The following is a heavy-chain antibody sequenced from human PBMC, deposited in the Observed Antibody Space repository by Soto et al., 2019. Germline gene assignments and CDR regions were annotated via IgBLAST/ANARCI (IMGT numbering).Heavy chain of an antibody. D-gene: IGHD5-18*01. CDR1: GGTFGNHA. V-gene: IGHV1-69*01. CDR2: IIRVLGVG. Sequence: QVQLVQSGAEVKKPGSSVKVSCKASGGTFGNHAISWVRQAPGQGLEWLGGIIRVLGVGDNAQNFQGRVTITADASTSTAYLELSSLRSEDTALYYCARAAGYTYGYVFDYWGQGTLVTVSS. CDR3: ARAAGYTYGYVFDY. J-gene: IGHJ4*02.